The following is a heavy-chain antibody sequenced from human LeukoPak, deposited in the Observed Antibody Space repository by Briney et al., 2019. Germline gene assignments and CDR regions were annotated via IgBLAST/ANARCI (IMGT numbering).Heavy chain of an antibody. J-gene: IGHJ4*02. Sequence: ASVKVSCKASGYTFTSYYMHWVRQAPGQGLEWMGLINPTGGSTGYAQKFQGRVTMTRDTSTSTVYMVLSSLRSEDTAVYYCARTAARRFDYWGQGTLVTVSS. CDR3: ARTAARRFDY. CDR2: INPTGGST. CDR1: GYTFTSYY. D-gene: IGHD6-6*01. V-gene: IGHV1-46*01.